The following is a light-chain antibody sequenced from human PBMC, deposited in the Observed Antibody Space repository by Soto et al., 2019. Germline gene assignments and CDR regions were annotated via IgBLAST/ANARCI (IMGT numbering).Light chain of an antibody. CDR1: QRISDW. J-gene: IGKJ2*01. CDR3: QQYNSYSYA. CDR2: KAS. Sequence: DNQMTQPPSTLSATVGDRVTITCRPSQRISDWLAWYQQKPGEAPKLLIYKASSLERGVPSRFSGSGSGTDFTSTISSLQPDDFANYYCQQYNSYSYAFGQGTKLDIK. V-gene: IGKV1-5*03.